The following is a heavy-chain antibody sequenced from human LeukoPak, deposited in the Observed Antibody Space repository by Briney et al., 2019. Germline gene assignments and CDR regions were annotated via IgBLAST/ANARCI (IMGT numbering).Heavy chain of an antibody. J-gene: IGHJ4*02. CDR3: AKSGGYGLIDY. V-gene: IGHV4-39*01. CDR2: IYSSGST. D-gene: IGHD1-26*01. CDR1: GASVSGSPYY. Sequence: PSETLSLTCTVSGASVSGSPYYWGWIRQPPGKGLEWIGSIYSSGSTYYNASLQSRVTISIETSKNQISLRLNFVTAADTAIYYCAKSGGYGLIDYWGQGTLVTVSS.